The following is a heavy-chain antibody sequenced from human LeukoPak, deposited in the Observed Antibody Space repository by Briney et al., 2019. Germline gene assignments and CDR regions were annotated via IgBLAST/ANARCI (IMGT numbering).Heavy chain of an antibody. CDR2: ISGSGDNT. J-gene: IGHJ4*02. D-gene: IGHD3-22*01. Sequence: GGPLRLSCAASGFTFSSYAMSWVRQAPGKGLEWVSGISGSGDNTYYADSVKGRFTISRDNSRNTLYVQVNSLGTEDTAAYYCAKGSYYDSSGSFYFDYWGQGTLVTVSS. V-gene: IGHV3-23*01. CDR1: GFTFSSYA. CDR3: AKGSYYDSSGSFYFDY.